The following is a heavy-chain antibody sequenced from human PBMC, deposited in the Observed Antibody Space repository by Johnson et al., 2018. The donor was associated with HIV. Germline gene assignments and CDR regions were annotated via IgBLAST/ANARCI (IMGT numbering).Heavy chain of an antibody. D-gene: IGHD3-3*02. CDR3: ARELSHDAFDI. CDR2: MSYNASNK. V-gene: IGHV3-30*04. Sequence: VQLVESGGGLVKPGGSLRLSCAASGFNFSNDAIHWVRQAPGKGLEWVAIMSYNASNKYYADSVKGRFTISRDNAKNTLYLQMNSLRAEDTAAYYCARELSHDAFDIWGQGTMVTVSS. J-gene: IGHJ3*02. CDR1: GFNFSNDA.